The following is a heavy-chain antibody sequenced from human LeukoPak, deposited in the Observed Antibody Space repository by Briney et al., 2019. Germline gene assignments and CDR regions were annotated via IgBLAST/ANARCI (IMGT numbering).Heavy chain of an antibody. J-gene: IGHJ4*02. V-gene: IGHV4-61*10. CDR1: GGSISSGSYY. Sequence: SQTLSLTCTVSGGSISSGSYYWSWIRQPAGKGLEGIGYIYYSGSTNYNPSHKSRVTISVDTSKNQFSLKLTSVTAADTAVYYCARGSSPWPFDYWGQGTLVTVSS. D-gene: IGHD6-19*01. CDR2: IYYSGST. CDR3: ARGSSPWPFDY.